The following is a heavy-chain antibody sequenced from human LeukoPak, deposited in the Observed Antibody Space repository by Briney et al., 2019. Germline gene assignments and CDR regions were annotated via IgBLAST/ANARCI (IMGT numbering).Heavy chain of an antibody. CDR3: ARAAYTRRIANLDY. V-gene: IGHV3-7*02. CDR1: GFTFRDYW. J-gene: IGHJ4*02. Sequence: EGSLRLSCSASGFTFRDYWMMWVRQAPGKGLEWVGNIRQDDSEKNYVDSVKGRFTISRDNAKFSLYLQMNSLRAEDTAVYYCARAAYTRRIANLDYWGQGTLVTVSS. D-gene: IGHD3-16*01. CDR2: IRQDDSEK.